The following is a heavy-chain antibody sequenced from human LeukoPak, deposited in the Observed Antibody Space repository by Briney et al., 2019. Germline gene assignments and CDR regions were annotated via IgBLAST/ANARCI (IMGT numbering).Heavy chain of an antibody. Sequence: PGGSLRLSCAASGFSFSDYYMSWIRQAPGKGLEWVSYISSSGSTIYYADSVKGRFTISRDNAKNSLYLQMNSLRAEDTAVYYCARDVGYCSSTSCYDYFDYWGQGTLVTVSS. J-gene: IGHJ4*02. CDR2: ISSSGSTI. CDR3: ARDVGYCSSTSCYDYFDY. D-gene: IGHD2-2*01. CDR1: GFSFSDYY. V-gene: IGHV3-11*01.